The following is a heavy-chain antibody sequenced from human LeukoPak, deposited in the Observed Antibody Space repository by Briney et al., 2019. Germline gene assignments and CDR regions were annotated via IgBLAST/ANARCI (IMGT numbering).Heavy chain of an antibody. CDR1: GYTFTTYG. Sequence: ASVKVSCKTSGYTFTTYGISWVRQAPGQGLEWMGWITGYNANTNYAQKFQGRVTMTIDTSTTTVYMELSSVKSDDTAVYFCARHTSGIYIPDGALEIWGQGTMVTVSS. J-gene: IGHJ3*02. D-gene: IGHD1-26*01. CDR2: ITGYNANT. CDR3: ARHTSGIYIPDGALEI. V-gene: IGHV1-18*01.